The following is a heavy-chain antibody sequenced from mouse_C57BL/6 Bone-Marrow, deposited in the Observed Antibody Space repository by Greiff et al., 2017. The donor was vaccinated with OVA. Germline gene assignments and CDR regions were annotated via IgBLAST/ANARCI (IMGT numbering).Heavy chain of an antibody. D-gene: IGHD1-1*01. V-gene: IGHV1-76*01. CDR2: IYPGRGNT. Sequence: LVESGAELVRPGASVKLSCKASGYTFTDYYINWVKQRPGQGLEWIARIYPGRGNTYYNEKFKGKATLTAETSSSTAYMQLSSLTSEDSAVYFSARDYYGSSYRGYVAVWGTGTTVTVTS. CDR1: GYTFTDYY. CDR3: ARDYYGSSYRGYVAV. J-gene: IGHJ1*03.